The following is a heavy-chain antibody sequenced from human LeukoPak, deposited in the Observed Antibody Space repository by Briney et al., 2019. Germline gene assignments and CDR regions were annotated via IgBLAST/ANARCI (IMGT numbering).Heavy chain of an antibody. CDR2: IIPIFGTA. D-gene: IGHD1-7*01. CDR1: GGTFSSYA. CDR3: AREDSWNYIPFDS. J-gene: IGHJ5*01. V-gene: IGHV1-69*01. Sequence: SVKVSCKASGGTFSSYAISWVRQAPGQGLEWMGGIIPIFGTADYAQKFQGRVTITADESTSTAYMELSSLRSEDTAVYYCAREDSWNYIPFDSWGQGTLVTVSS.